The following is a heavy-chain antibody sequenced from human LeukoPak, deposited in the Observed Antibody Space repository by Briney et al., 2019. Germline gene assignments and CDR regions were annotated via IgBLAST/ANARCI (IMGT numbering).Heavy chain of an antibody. J-gene: IGHJ4*02. Sequence: GGSLRLSCAASGFTFSSYSMNWVRQAPGKGLEWVSSISSSSSYIYYADSVKGRFTISRDSAKNSLYLQMNSLRAEDTAVYYCARDSARYSSSWGGFDYWGQGTLVTVSS. CDR2: ISSSSSYI. CDR1: GFTFSSYS. V-gene: IGHV3-21*01. D-gene: IGHD6-13*01. CDR3: ARDSARYSSSWGGFDY.